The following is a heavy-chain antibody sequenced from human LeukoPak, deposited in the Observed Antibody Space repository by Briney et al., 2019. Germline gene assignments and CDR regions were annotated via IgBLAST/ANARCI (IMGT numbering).Heavy chain of an antibody. V-gene: IGHV1-8*03. CDR1: GYTFTSYD. D-gene: IGHD2-2*01. CDR3: ATSRGSSTSCYDY. Sequence: GASVKVSCKASGYTFTSYDINWVRQATGQGLEWMGWMNPNSGNTGYAQKFQGRVTITRNTSISTAYMELSSLRSEDTAVYYCATSRGSSTSCYDYWGQGTLATVSS. J-gene: IGHJ4*02. CDR2: MNPNSGNT.